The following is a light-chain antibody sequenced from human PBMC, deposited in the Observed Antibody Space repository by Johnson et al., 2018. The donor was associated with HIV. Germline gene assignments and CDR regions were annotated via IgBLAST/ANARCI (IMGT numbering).Light chain of an antibody. J-gene: IGLJ1*01. CDR2: DNN. CDR3: GTWDSSLSACGYF. Sequence: QSVLTQSPSVSAAPGQKVTISCSGSSSNIGNNYVSWYQQLPGTAPKLLIYDNNKRPSGIPDRFSGSKSGTSATLGITGIKTGDEADYYCGTWDSSLSACGYFFGTGTKVTVL. V-gene: IGLV1-51*01. CDR1: SSNIGNNY.